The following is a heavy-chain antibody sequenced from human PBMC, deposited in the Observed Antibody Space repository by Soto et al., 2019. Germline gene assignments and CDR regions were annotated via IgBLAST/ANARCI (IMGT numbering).Heavy chain of an antibody. D-gene: IGHD3-3*02. CDR2: ISASGGSI. CDR1: GFTFYKFA. CDR3: AKDSIELEFLQWHWFKS. Sequence: PGGSLRPSCAVSGFTFYKFAMHWVRQSPGKGLEWVAAISASGGSIYYADSVKERFIIYRDNPKNTVFLQTSCLRAEDTAAYDCAKDSIELEFLQWHWFKSWGQGTLVTVPQ. J-gene: IGHJ5*01. V-gene: IGHV3-23*01.